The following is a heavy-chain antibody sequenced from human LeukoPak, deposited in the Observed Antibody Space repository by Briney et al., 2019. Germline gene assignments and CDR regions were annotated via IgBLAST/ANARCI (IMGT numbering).Heavy chain of an antibody. D-gene: IGHD6-19*01. J-gene: IGHJ4*02. CDR1: GGTFSSYA. CDR2: IIPIFGAA. CDR3: ARESSFFNSSGWYEAPDY. Sequence: SVKVSCKASGGTFSSYAISWVRQAPGQGLEWMGGIIPIFGAANYAQKFQGRVTITADESTSTAYMELSSLRSEDTAVYYCARESSFFNSSGWYEAPDYWGQGTLVTVSS. V-gene: IGHV1-69*13.